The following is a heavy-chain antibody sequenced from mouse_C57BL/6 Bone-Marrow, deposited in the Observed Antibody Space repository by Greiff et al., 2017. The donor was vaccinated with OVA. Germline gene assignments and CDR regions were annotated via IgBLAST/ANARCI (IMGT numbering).Heavy chain of an antibody. CDR3: ARSTIPYAMDY. CDR1: GFTFTDYY. J-gene: IGHJ4*01. Sequence: EVKLVESGGGLVQPGGSLSLSCAASGFTFTDYYMSWVRQPPGKALEWLGFIRNKANGYTTEYSASVKGRFTISRDNSQSILYLQMNALRAEDSATYYCARSTIPYAMDYWGRGTSVTVSS. CDR2: IRNKANGYTT. V-gene: IGHV7-3*01.